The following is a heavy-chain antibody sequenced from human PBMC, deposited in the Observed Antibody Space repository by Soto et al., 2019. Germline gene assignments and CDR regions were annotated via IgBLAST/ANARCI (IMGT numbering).Heavy chain of an antibody. Sequence: PGGSLRLSCAASGFTFSNAWMNWVRQAPGNGLEWVGRIKSKTDGGTTDYAAPVKGRFTISRDDSKNTLYLQMNSLKTEDTAVYYCTTDVEIFGVVISGINFYYGMDVWGQGTTVTVSS. CDR3: TTDVEIFGVVISGINFYYGMDV. CDR1: GFTFSNAW. CDR2: IKSKTDGGTT. D-gene: IGHD3-3*01. J-gene: IGHJ6*02. V-gene: IGHV3-15*07.